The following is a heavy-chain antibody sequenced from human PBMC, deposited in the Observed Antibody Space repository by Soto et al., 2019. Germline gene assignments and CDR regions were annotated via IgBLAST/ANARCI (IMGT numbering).Heavy chain of an antibody. CDR1: GYTFTDYY. V-gene: IGHV1-2*02. CDR3: ATWLERRDSDY. Sequence: QVQLVQSGAEVEKPGASVKVSRKASGYTFTDYYIHWVRQAPGQGLEWMGWINPKSGGINYAQKFQGRVTMTRDTSITTAYMDLSSLRSDDTAVYYCATWLERRDSDYWGQGTLVTVSS. D-gene: IGHD1-1*01. CDR2: INPKSGGI. J-gene: IGHJ4*02.